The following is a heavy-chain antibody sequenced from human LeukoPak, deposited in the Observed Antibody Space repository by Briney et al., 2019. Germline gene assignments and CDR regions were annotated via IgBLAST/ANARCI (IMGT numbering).Heavy chain of an antibody. Sequence: GRSLRLSCAASGFTFSSYGMHWVRQAPGKGLEWVAVIWYDGSNKYYADSVKGRFTISRDNSKNTLYLQMNSLRAEDTAVYYCAKVGDSGNFYYYYYMDVWGKGTTVTVSS. CDR2: IWYDGSNK. J-gene: IGHJ6*03. V-gene: IGHV3-33*06. CDR1: GFTFSSYG. D-gene: IGHD5-12*01. CDR3: AKVGDSGNFYYYYYMDV.